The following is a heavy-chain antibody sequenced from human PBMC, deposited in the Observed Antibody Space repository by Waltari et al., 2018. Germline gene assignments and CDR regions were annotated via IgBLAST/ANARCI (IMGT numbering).Heavy chain of an antibody. CDR1: GFTFSRYA. Sequence: QVQLVESGGGVVQPGRSLRLSCAASGFTFSRYAMPWVRQAPGKGLEWVAVISYDGSNKYYADSVKGRFTISRDNSKNTLYLQMNSLRAEDTAVYYCARDLIRGSDWGQGTLVTVSS. D-gene: IGHD3-10*01. V-gene: IGHV3-30-3*01. J-gene: IGHJ4*02. CDR3: ARDLIRGSD. CDR2: ISYDGSNK.